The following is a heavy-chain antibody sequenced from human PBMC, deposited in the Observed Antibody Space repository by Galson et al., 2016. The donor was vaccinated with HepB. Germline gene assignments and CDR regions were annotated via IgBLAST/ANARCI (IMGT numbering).Heavy chain of an antibody. CDR3: AREGYCSSPTCYPLDY. D-gene: IGHD2-2*01. Sequence: SLRLSCAASGFTFSGYSMNWVRQAPGKGLEWVSSISSSSRYIYYADSVKGRFTISRDNAKNSLYLQMSSLRAEDTAVYYCAREGYCSSPTCYPLDYWGQGTLVTVPS. CDR2: ISSSSRYI. J-gene: IGHJ4*02. CDR1: GFTFSGYS. V-gene: IGHV3-21*01.